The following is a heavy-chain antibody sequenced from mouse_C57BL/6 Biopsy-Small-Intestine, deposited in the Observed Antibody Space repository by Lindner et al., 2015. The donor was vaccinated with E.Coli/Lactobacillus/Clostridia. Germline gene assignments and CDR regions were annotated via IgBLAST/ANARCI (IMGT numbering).Heavy chain of an antibody. V-gene: IGHV1-18*01. CDR2: INPNNGGT. CDR1: GYTFTDYN. Sequence: VQLQESGPELVKPGASVKIPCKASGYTFTDYNMDWVKQSHGKSLEWIGYINPNNGGTSYNQKFKGKATLTVNKSSSTAYMELRSLTSEDSAVYFCARSWDERGYYAMDYWGQGTSVTVSS. CDR3: ARSWDERGYYAMDY. D-gene: IGHD4-1*01. J-gene: IGHJ4*01.